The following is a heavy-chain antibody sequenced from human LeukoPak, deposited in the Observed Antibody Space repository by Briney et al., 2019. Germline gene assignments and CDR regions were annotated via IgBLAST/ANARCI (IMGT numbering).Heavy chain of an antibody. Sequence: GGSLRLSCAASGSTFSNYAMNWVRQAPGKGLEWVSAISGRSSSTYYADSVKGRFTISRDNSKNTLCLQTNSLRAEDTSVYYCAATPSSGWYFDYWGQGTLVTVSS. V-gene: IGHV3-23*01. J-gene: IGHJ4*02. D-gene: IGHD6-19*01. CDR2: ISGRSSST. CDR3: AATPSSGWYFDY. CDR1: GSTFSNYA.